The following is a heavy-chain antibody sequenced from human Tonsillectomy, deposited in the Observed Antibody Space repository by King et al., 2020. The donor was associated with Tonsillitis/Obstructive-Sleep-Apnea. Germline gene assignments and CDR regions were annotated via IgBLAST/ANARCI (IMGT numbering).Heavy chain of an antibody. CDR3: AKPQCEDPYSRKFDP. V-gene: IGHV3-9*01. J-gene: IGHJ5*02. D-gene: IGHD1-14*01. CDR1: GFTFDDYA. CDR2: INWNSGSI. Sequence: VQLVESGGGLVQPGRSLRLSCAASGFTFDDYAMHWVRQAPGKGLEWVSGINWNSGSIAFADSVKGRFTICRDNPKNSLYLQMNSLRAEDTALYYCAKPQCEDPYSRKFDPWGQGTLVTVSA.